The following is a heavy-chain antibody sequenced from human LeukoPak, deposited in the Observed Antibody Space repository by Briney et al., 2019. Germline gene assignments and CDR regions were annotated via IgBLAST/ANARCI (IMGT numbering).Heavy chain of an antibody. CDR1: GGSISSSSYY. D-gene: IGHD3-16*01. CDR3: ARDPYDYVWGSPYNWFDP. CDR2: IYYSGST. Sequence: PSETLSLTCTVSGGSISSSSYYWGWIRQPPGKGLEWIGSIYYSGSTYYNPPLKSRVTISVGTSKNQFSLKLSSVTAADTAVYYCARDPYDYVWGSPYNWFDPWGQGTLVTVSS. J-gene: IGHJ5*02. V-gene: IGHV4-39*07.